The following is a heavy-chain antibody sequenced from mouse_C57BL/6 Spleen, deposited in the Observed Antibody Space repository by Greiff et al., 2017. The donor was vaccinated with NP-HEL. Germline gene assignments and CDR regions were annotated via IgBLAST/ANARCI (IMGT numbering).Heavy chain of an antibody. V-gene: IGHV1-72*01. CDR3: AHYYGSSYRYWYFDV. D-gene: IGHD1-1*01. CDR1: GYTFTSYW. J-gene: IGHJ1*03. CDR2: IDPNSGGT. Sequence: VQLQQPGAELVKPGASVKLSCKASGYTFTSYWMHWVKQRPGRGLEWIGRIDPNSGGTKYNEKFKSKATLTVDKPSSTAYMQLSSLTSEDSAVYYCAHYYGSSYRYWYFDVWGTGTTVTVSS.